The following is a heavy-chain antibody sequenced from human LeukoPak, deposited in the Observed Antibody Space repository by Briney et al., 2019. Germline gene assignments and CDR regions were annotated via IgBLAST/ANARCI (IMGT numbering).Heavy chain of an antibody. V-gene: IGHV3-48*01. CDR2: LSTSGKTI. Sequence: PGGSLRLSCAASGFTFSSYSMNWVRQSPGRGLEWVSYLSTSGKTIYYPDSVKGRFTISRDNDKNSLYLQMNSLSAEDSAVYFCARAIGYCTSTSCYHYYHMDVWGKGTTVTVSS. CDR1: GFTFSSYS. J-gene: IGHJ6*03. D-gene: IGHD2-2*03. CDR3: ARAIGYCTSTSCYHYYHMDV.